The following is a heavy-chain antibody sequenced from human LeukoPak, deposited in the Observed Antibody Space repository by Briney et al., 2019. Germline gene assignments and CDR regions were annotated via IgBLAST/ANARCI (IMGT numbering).Heavy chain of an antibody. CDR2: ISGSGGST. D-gene: IGHD1-26*01. J-gene: IGHJ4*02. CDR3: ARDGGSYPYYFDY. V-gene: IGHV3-23*01. Sequence: GGSLRLSCAASGFTFSSYAMSWVRQAPGKGLEWVSAISGSGGSTYYADSVKGRFTISRDNSKNTLYLQMNSLRAEDTAVYYCARDGGSYPYYFDYWGQGTLVTVSS. CDR1: GFTFSSYA.